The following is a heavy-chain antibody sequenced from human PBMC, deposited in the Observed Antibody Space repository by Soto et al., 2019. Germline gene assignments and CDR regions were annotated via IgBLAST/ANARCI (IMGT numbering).Heavy chain of an antibody. J-gene: IGHJ6*03. Sequence: ASVKVSCKASGYTFTSYAMHWVRQAPGQRLEWMGWMNPNSGNTGYAQKFQGRVTMTRNTSISTAYMELSSLRSEDTAVYYCARGGWGPSDYGDYAPGDYYYYMDVWGKGTTVTVSS. D-gene: IGHD4-17*01. CDR2: MNPNSGNT. CDR3: ARGGWGPSDYGDYAPGDYYYYMDV. CDR1: GYTFTSYA. V-gene: IGHV1-8*02.